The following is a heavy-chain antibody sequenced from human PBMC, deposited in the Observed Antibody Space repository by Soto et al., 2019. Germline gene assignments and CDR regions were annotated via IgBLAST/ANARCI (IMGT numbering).Heavy chain of an antibody. Sequence: KGLEWMANIKQEESEKYYVDFVKGRFTISRDNAKNSLYLQMNSLRAEDTDVYYCAIFFFQAEDGIRYTVPVSAFLLNRSSDL. CDR3: AIFFFQAEDGIRYTVPVSAFLLNRSSDL. J-gene: IGHJ2*01. V-gene: IGHV3-7*01. D-gene: IGHD3-9*01. CDR2: IKQEESEK.